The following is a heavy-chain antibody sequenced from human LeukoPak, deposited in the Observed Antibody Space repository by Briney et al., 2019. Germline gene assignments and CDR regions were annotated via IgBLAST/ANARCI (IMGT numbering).Heavy chain of an antibody. V-gene: IGHV3-48*03. CDR3: ARGDPHADL. J-gene: IGHJ5*02. Sequence: GGSLRLSCAASGFDLSTYEMNWVRQAPGRGLEWIADITISGHTKNYADSVKGRFTISRDNARTSLYLQMNSLRVEDTGVYYCARGDPHADLWGQGTLVTVSS. CDR2: ITISGHTK. CDR1: GFDLSTYE.